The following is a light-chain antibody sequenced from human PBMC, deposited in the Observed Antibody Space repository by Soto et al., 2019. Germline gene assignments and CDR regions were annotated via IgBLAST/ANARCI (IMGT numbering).Light chain of an antibody. CDR1: QSVDTM. CDR3: QVRSDWPPFKYT. Sequence: IVLTQSPATLSLSAGERVTLSCRSSQSVDTMVAWYQQQVGRTPRLLIYETSSRATGVPARFSGSGSGTDLTLTIGRLEPEDFAIYFCQVRSDWPPFKYTFGQGTKLEVK. J-gene: IGKJ2*01. V-gene: IGKV3-11*01. CDR2: ETS.